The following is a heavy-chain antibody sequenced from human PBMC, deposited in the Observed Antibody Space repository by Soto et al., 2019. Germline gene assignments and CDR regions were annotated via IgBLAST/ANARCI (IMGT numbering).Heavy chain of an antibody. CDR1: GFTFSSYA. CDR3: ARFGGATPFDN. V-gene: IGHV3-30-3*01. CDR2: ISYDGSNK. Sequence: QVQLVESGGGVGQPGRSLRLSCAASGFTFSSYAMHWVRQAPGKGLEWVAVISYDGSNKYYADSVKGRFTISRDNSKNTRYLQRNRLRAEATAVYYCARFGGATPFDNWGQGTLVTVSS. D-gene: IGHD2-15*01. J-gene: IGHJ4*02.